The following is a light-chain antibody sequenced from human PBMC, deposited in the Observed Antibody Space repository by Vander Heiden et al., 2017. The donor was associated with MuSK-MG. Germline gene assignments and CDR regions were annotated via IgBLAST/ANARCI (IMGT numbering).Light chain of an antibody. Sequence: DIVMTQSPDSLAVSLGERAIINCKSSQSVLYSSNNKNYLAWYQQKPGQPPKLLIYWASTRESGVPDRFSGSGSGTDFTLTISSLQAEDVAVYYCQQDDSTPLTFGGGTKVEIK. CDR2: WAS. V-gene: IGKV4-1*01. CDR3: QQDDSTPLT. J-gene: IGKJ4*01. CDR1: QSVLYSSNNKNY.